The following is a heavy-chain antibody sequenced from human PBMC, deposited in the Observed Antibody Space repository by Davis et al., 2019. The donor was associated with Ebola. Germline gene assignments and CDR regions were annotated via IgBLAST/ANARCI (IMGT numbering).Heavy chain of an antibody. J-gene: IGHJ3*02. V-gene: IGHV3-64*01. CDR2: ISSNGDIT. Sequence: GGSLRLSCAASGFTFSSYAMHWVRQAPGKRQEYVSAISSNGDITYYANSVKGRFTISRDNSKNTLNLQMGSLRAEDMAVYYCARVSGYSSTWYLDAFDIWGQGTMVTVSS. D-gene: IGHD6-13*01. CDR3: ARVSGYSSTWYLDAFDI. CDR1: GFTFSSYA.